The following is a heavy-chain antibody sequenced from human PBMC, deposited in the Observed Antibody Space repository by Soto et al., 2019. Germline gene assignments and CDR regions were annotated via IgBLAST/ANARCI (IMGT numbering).Heavy chain of an antibody. D-gene: IGHD1-26*01. CDR2: ISGSGRST. V-gene: IGHV3-23*01. CDR1: GCTFSSYA. CDR3: AKEGELPYFDY. J-gene: IGHJ4*02. Sequence: PGGSLRLSCAASGCTFSSYAMSWVRQAPGKGLEWVSAISGSGRSTYYADSAKRRFTISRDNSKNTLYLQMNSLRVEDTAVYYCAKEGELPYFDYWGQGTLVTVSS.